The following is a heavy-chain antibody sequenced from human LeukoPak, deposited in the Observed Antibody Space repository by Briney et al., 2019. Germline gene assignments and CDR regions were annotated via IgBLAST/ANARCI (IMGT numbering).Heavy chain of an antibody. J-gene: IGHJ4*02. V-gene: IGHV1-69*13. CDR1: GGTFSSYA. CDR2: IIPIFGTA. D-gene: IGHD1-26*01. CDR3: AREGPQTLGASDY. Sequence: PGASVKVSCKASGGTFSSYAISWVRQAPGQGLEWMGGIIPIFGTANYAQKFQGRVTITADESTSTAYMELSSLRSDDTAVYYCAREGPQTLGASDYWGQGTLVTVSS.